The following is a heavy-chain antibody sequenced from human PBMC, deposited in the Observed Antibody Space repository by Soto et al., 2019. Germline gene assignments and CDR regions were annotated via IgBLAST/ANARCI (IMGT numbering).Heavy chain of an antibody. V-gene: IGHV4-39*01. CDR1: GGSISSSSYY. Sequence: SETLSLTCTVSGGSISSSSYYWGWIRQPPGKGLEWIGSIYYSGSTYYNPSLKSRVTISVDTSKNQFSLKLSSVTAADTAVYYCARSFTHSSSSFLDGGGMDVWGQGTKVTVSS. CDR3: ARSFTHSSSSFLDGGGMDV. CDR2: IYYSGST. J-gene: IGHJ6*02. D-gene: IGHD6-6*01.